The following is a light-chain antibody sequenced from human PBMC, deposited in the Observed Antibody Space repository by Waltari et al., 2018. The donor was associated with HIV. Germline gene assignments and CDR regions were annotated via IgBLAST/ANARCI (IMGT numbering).Light chain of an antibody. CDR1: SSDVGVYNY. V-gene: IGLV2-14*01. CDR3: SSYTTRNTRV. CDR2: EVS. J-gene: IGLJ3*02. Sequence: QSALTQPASVSGSPGQSITISCTGTSSDVGVYNYVSWYQQHPGKAPKLMIYEVSNRRSGVWKVLSEAKSGNTASLTISGLQAEDCADYYCSSYTTRNTRVFGGGTTLTVL.